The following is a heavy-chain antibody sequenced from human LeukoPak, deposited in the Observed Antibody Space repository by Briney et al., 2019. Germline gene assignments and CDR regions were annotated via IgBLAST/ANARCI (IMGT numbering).Heavy chain of an antibody. V-gene: IGHV1-2*02. CDR2: INPNSGGT. J-gene: IGHJ6*02. D-gene: IGHD4-17*01. Sequence: GASVKVSCKASGYTFTGYYMHWVRQAPGQGLEWMGWINPNSGGTNYAQKFQGRVTMTRDTSISTAYMELSRLRSDDTAVYYCARDLTVTTDYYYGMDVWGQGTTVTVSS. CDR3: ARDLTVTTDYYYGMDV. CDR1: GYTFTGYY.